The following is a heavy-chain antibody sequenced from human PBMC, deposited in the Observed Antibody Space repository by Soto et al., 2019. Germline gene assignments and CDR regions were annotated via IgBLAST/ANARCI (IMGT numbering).Heavy chain of an antibody. CDR3: ARGPTGWFGYDY. D-gene: IGHD3-10*01. CDR2: INSGASTT. V-gene: IGHV3-74*01. J-gene: IGHJ4*02. Sequence: EVQLVESGGGLVQPGGSLRLSCAASGFTFSSSWMHWVRQAPGKGLVWVSRINSGASTTNYADSVKGRFTISRDNARNTLYLQMDSLTAYDTAVYSCARGPTGWFGYDYWGQGTRVTVSS. CDR1: GFTFSSSW.